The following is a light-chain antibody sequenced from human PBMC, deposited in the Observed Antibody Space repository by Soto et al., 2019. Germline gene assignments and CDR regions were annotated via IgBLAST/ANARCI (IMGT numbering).Light chain of an antibody. V-gene: IGLV2-14*03. CDR1: SSDVGGYNY. J-gene: IGLJ1*01. CDR2: DVT. CDR3: SSYTTSNPRQIF. Sequence: QSALTQPASVSGSPGQSITISCTGTSSDVGGYNYVSWYQHHPGKAPKLIIYDVTNRPSGVSNPFSGSKSGNTASLTISGLHPEDEADYYCSSYTTSNPRQIFFGTGTKVTVL.